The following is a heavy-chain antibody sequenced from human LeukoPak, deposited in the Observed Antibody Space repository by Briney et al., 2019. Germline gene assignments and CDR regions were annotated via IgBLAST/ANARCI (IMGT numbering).Heavy chain of an antibody. V-gene: IGHV3-9*01. Sequence: PGGSLRLSCAASGFTFDDYAMHWVRQAPGKGLEWVSGISWNSGSIGYADSVKGRFTISRDNAKNSLYLQMNSLRAEDTALYYCAKDTSRLGELSLSDYWGQGTLVTVSS. CDR2: ISWNSGSI. D-gene: IGHD3-16*02. CDR1: GFTFDDYA. J-gene: IGHJ4*02. CDR3: AKDTSRLGELSLSDY.